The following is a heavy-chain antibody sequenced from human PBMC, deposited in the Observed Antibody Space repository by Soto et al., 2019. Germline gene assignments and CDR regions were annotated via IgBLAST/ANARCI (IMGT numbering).Heavy chain of an antibody. J-gene: IGHJ6*02. CDR3: ARGTNTMVRGVIPPLYGMDV. CDR1: GGTFSSYA. V-gene: IGHV1-69*13. Sequence: SVKVSCKASGGTFSSYAISWVRQAPGQGLEWMGGIIPIFGTANYAQKFQGRVTITADESTSTAYMELSSLGSEDTAVYYCARGTNTMVRGVIPPLYGMDVWGQGTTVIVSS. CDR2: IIPIFGTA. D-gene: IGHD3-10*01.